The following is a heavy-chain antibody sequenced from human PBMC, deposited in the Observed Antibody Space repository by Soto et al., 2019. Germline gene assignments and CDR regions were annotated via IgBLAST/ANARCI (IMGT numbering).Heavy chain of an antibody. CDR2: IKQDGSEK. D-gene: IGHD6-6*01. CDR1: GFTFSSYW. J-gene: IGHJ6*02. Sequence: PGGSLRLSCAASGFTFSSYWMSWIRQAPGKGLEWVANIKQDGSEKYYVDSVQGRFTISGDNAKTSLYLQMNSLRAEDTAVYYCARVPSIIAARPGPIYYYYGMDVWGQGTTVTVSS. V-gene: IGHV3-7*03. CDR3: ARVPSIIAARPGPIYYYYGMDV.